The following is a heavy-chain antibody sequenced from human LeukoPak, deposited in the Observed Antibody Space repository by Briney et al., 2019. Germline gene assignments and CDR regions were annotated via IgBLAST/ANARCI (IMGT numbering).Heavy chain of an antibody. CDR3: AKDRLSVYYYDSSGYYYFDY. J-gene: IGHJ4*02. Sequence: VGSLRLSCAASGFTFSSYATSWVRQAPGKGLEWVSTISGSGGSTYYADSVKGRFTISRDNSKNTLYLQMNSLRAEDTAVYYCAKDRLSVYYYDSSGYYYFDYWGQGTLVTVSS. CDR2: ISGSGGST. V-gene: IGHV3-23*01. D-gene: IGHD3-22*01. CDR1: GFTFSSYA.